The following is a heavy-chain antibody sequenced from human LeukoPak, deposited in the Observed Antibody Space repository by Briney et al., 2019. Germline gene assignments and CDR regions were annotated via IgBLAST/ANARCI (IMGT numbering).Heavy chain of an antibody. V-gene: IGHV1-2*02. CDR3: TRGRNWVDP. CDR1: GYTFTGYY. Sequence: ASVKVSCKASGYTFTGYYVQWVRQAPGQGLEWMGWINPDSGGTNYAQKFQGRVTMTRDTSISTAYMELSRLRSDDTALYYCTRGRNWVDPWGQGTLVTVSS. J-gene: IGHJ5*02. CDR2: INPDSGGT.